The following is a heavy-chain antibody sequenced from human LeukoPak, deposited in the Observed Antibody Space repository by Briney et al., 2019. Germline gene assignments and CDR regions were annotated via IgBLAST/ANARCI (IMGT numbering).Heavy chain of an antibody. D-gene: IGHD3-3*01. J-gene: IGHJ6*02. CDR2: IYYSGST. V-gene: IGHV4-30-4*01. CDR3: AREFGVVIHARYYYYGMDV. Sequence: SETLSLTCTVSGGPISSGDYYWSWIRQPPGKGLEWIGYIYYSGSTYYNPSLKSRVTISVDTSKNQFSLKLSSVTAADTAVYYCAREFGVVIHARYYYYGMDVWGQGTTVTVSS. CDR1: GGPISSGDYY.